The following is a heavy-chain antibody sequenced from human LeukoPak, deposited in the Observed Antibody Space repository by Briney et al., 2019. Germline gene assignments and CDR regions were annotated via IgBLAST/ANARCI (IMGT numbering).Heavy chain of an antibody. CDR2: IYTSGST. V-gene: IGHV4-61*02. D-gene: IGHD6-13*01. CDR1: GGSISSGSYY. J-gene: IGHJ2*01. Sequence: SETLSLTCTVSGGSISSGSYYWSWIRQPAGKGLEWIGRIYTSGSTNYNPSLKSRVTISVDTSKNQFSLKLSSVTAADTAVYYCARVRQLLDYWYFDLWGRGTLVTVSS. CDR3: ARVRQLLDYWYFDL.